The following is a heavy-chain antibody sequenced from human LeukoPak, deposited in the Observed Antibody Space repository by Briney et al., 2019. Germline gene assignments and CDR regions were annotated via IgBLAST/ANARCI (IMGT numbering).Heavy chain of an antibody. D-gene: IGHD5-18*01. V-gene: IGHV4-59*12. Sequence: SETLSLTCTVSGGSISSYYWSWIRQPPGKGLEWIGYIYYSGSTNYNPSLKSRVTISVDTSKNQFSLKLSSVTAADTAVYYCARDGGVDTAMATDYWGQGTLVTVSS. CDR1: GGSISSYY. J-gene: IGHJ4*02. CDR2: IYYSGST. CDR3: ARDGGVDTAMATDY.